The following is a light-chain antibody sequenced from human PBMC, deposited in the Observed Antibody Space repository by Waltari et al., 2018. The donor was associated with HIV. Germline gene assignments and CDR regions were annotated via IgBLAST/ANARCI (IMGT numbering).Light chain of an antibody. J-gene: IGLJ2*01. CDR1: SSDVWSYNL. CDR3: CSYAGSSTLI. V-gene: IGLV2-23*02. Sequence: QSALTQPASVSGSPGQSITISCTGTSSDVWSYNLVSWYQQNPDKAPKLMIYEVSKRRSGVSNRFSGSKSGNTASLTISGLQAEDEAAYYCCSYAGSSTLIFGGGTKLTVL. CDR2: EVS.